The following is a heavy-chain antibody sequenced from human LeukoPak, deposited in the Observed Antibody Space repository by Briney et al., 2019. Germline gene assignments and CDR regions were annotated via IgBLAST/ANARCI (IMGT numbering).Heavy chain of an antibody. CDR2: IYYSGST. D-gene: IGHD3-10*01. V-gene: IGHV4-59*01. CDR3: ARSSYYFGADAFDI. CDR1: GGSISSYY. J-gene: IGHJ3*02. Sequence: SETLSLTCTVSGGSISSYYWSWIRQPPGKGLEWIGYIYYSGSTNYNPSLKSRVTISVDTSKTQFSLKLSSVTAADTAVYYCARSSYYFGADAFDIWSQGTMVTVSS.